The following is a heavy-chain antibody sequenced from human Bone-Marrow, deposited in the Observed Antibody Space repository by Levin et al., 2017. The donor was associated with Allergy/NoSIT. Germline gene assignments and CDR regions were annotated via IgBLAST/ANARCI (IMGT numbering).Heavy chain of an antibody. CDR1: GFSLTPSAMC. CDR2: IDWDDDK. CDR3: ARYSPGGFSYGHHFDY. J-gene: IGHJ4*02. Sequence: SGPTLVKPTQTLTLTCTFSGFSLTPSAMCVSWIRQPPGKALEWLARIDWDDDKYYSTSLKTRLSISQDTSKNQVVLTMTNMDPVYTATYCCARYSPGGFSYGHHFDYWGQGTLVAVSS. V-gene: IGHV2-70*11. D-gene: IGHD5-18*01.